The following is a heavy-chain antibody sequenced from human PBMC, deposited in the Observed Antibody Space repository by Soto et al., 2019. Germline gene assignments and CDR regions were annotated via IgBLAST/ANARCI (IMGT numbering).Heavy chain of an antibody. D-gene: IGHD3-10*01. V-gene: IGHV3-30*18. CDR2: ISYDGSNK. CDR1: GFTFSSYG. J-gene: IGHJ6*02. CDR3: AKGPGGVQSYYYYYGMDV. Sequence: SGGSLRLSCAASGFTFSSYGMHWVRQAPGKGLEWVAVISYDGSNKYYADSVKGRFTISRDNSKNTLYLQMNSLRAEDTAVYYCAKGPGGVQSYYYYYGMDVWGQGTTVTVSS.